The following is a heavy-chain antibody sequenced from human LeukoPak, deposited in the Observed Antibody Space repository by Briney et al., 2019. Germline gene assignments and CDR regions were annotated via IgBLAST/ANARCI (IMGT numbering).Heavy chain of an antibody. J-gene: IGHJ5*02. CDR2: IYFIGST. V-gene: IGHV4-59*01. CDR1: SGSMSGYY. D-gene: IGHD5-18*01. Sequence: SETLSLTCTVSSGSMSGYYWSWIRQPPGRGLEWIGHIYFIGSTNYNPSLKSRVTISGDTSNNQFSLKLTSVTAADTAMYYCARSSNSRFDPWGQGPLVTVSS. CDR3: ARSSNSRFDP.